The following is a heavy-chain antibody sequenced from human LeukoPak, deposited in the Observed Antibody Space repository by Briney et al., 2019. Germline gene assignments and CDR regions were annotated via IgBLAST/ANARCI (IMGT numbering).Heavy chain of an antibody. CDR2: IIPIFGTA. J-gene: IGHJ4*02. V-gene: IGHV1-69*13. D-gene: IGHD4-17*01. CDR3: ARDTSSPYGDYRTNFDY. Sequence: ASVKVSCKASGYPFTNYGTSWVRQAPGQGLEWMGGIIPIFGTANYAQKFQGRVTITADESTSTAYMELSSLRSEDTAVYYCARDTSSPYGDYRTNFDYWGQGTLVTVSS. CDR1: GYPFTNYG.